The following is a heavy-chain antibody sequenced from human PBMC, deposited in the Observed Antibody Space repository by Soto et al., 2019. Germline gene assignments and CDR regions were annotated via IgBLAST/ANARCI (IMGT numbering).Heavy chain of an antibody. D-gene: IGHD3-22*01. Sequence: GGSLRLSCAASGFSFSDYAIHWVRQAPGKGLEWVAVISYDGRQKYYADSMKGRFTISRDNSKNTLYLQMNSLRAEDTAVYYCAKEADISGYHPDYWGQGTQVTVSS. V-gene: IGHV3-30*04. CDR3: AKEADISGYHPDY. CDR2: ISYDGRQK. CDR1: GFSFSDYA. J-gene: IGHJ4*02.